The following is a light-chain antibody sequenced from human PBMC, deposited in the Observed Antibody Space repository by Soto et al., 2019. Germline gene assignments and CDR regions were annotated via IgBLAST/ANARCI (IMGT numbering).Light chain of an antibody. V-gene: IGKV3-11*01. CDR2: DAS. CDR1: QSVSSY. CDR3: QHRSNWPLT. Sequence: EIVLTQSPATLSLSPGERATLSCRASQSVSSYLAWYQQKPGQAPRLLIYDASNRATGIPARFSGSGSGTDFTLTISRLEPEDCAVYYCQHRSNWPLTFGGGTKVEIK. J-gene: IGKJ4*01.